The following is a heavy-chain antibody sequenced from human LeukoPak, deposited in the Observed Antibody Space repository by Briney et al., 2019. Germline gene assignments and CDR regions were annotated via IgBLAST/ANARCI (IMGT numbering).Heavy chain of an antibody. CDR2: ISAYNGNT. CDR3: ARCSGMGPYGSGSRGGFDI. V-gene: IGHV1-18*01. Sequence: GASVKVSCKASGYTFTSYGISWVRQAPGQGLEWMGWISAYNGNTNYAQKLQGRVTMTTDTSTSTAYMELRSLRSDDTAVYYCARCSGMGPYGSGSRGGFDIWGQGTMVTVSS. J-gene: IGHJ3*02. D-gene: IGHD3-10*01. CDR1: GYTFTSYG.